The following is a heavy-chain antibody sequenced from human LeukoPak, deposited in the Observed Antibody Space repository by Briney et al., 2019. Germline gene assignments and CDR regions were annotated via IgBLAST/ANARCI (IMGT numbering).Heavy chain of an antibody. CDR3: ARGYISSWYYFDL. D-gene: IGHD6-13*01. CDR2: IYYTGST. J-gene: IGHJ4*02. Sequence: PSETLSLTCTVSGDSISSYYWTWIRQPPGKGLEWVATIYYTGSTNYNPSLKSRVTISMDTSDNQVSLELRSGTAADTAVYYCARGYISSWYYFDLWGQGTVVTVSS. V-gene: IGHV4-59*01. CDR1: GDSISSYY.